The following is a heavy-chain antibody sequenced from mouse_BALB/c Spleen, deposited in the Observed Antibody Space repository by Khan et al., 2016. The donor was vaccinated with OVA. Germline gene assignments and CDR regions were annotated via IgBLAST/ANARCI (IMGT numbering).Heavy chain of an antibody. V-gene: IGHV1-9*01. Sequence: QVQLQQSGAELMKPGASVKISCKATGYTFSNFWIEWVQQRPGHGLEWIGEILPGSDTIHHNEKFKGKATFTADPSSNTAYIQLSSLTSEDSAVYYCAIGAGTAYGMDYWGQGTSVTVSS. CDR2: ILPGSDTI. D-gene: IGHD4-1*01. CDR3: AIGAGTAYGMDY. J-gene: IGHJ4*01. CDR1: GYTFSNFW.